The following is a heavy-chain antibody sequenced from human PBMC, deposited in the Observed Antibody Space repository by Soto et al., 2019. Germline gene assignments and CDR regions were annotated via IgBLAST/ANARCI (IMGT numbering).Heavy chain of an antibody. CDR2: IYWDDDR. CDR3: ARAQHGAYRAIFFWYFDL. V-gene: IGHV2-5*02. Sequence: QITLKESGPTLVKPTQTLTLTCTLSGFSLSASGVGVGWIRKPPGKALEWLALIYWDDDRRYNPSLKTRLTIPKGTSKDQVVLTKTNMDPVDTATYYCARAQHGAYRAIFFWYFDLWGRGTLVTVSS. J-gene: IGHJ2*01. D-gene: IGHD4-17*01. CDR1: GFSLSASGVG.